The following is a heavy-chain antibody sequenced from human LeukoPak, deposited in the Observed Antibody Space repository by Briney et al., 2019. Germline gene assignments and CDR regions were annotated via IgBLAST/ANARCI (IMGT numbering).Heavy chain of an antibody. J-gene: IGHJ4*02. CDR1: GGSLENNH. Sequence: SETLSLTCAVSGGSLENNHWAWIRRPAGKGLEWIGRLHVSGNTNFNPSLKSRVTISVDTSKNQFSLKMTSMTAADTAVYFCARDPLRSSFDSWGQGILVTVAP. CDR2: LHVSGNT. CDR3: ARDPLRSSFDS. D-gene: IGHD1-26*01. V-gene: IGHV4-4*07.